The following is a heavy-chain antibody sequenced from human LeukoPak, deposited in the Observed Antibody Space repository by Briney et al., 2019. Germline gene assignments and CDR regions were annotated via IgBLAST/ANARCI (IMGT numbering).Heavy chain of an antibody. J-gene: IGHJ4*02. D-gene: IGHD5-24*01. CDR1: GFTFSSYS. CDR2: ISSSSSYI. V-gene: IGHV3-21*01. CDR3: ARDLGRDGYNLYFDY. Sequence: GGSLRPSCAASGFTFSSYSMNWVRQAPGKGLEWVSSISSSSSYIYYADSVKGRFTISRDNAKNSLYLQMNSLRAEDTAVYYCARDLGRDGYNLYFDYWGQGTLVTVSS.